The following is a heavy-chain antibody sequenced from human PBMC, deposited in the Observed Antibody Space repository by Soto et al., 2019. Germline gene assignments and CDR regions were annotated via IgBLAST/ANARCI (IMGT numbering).Heavy chain of an antibody. V-gene: IGHV1-18*01. Sequence: ASVKVSCKASGYTFTSYGISWVRQAPGQGLEWMGWISAHNGNTKYEQKLQGRVTMTTDTSTSTAYMELRSLRSDDTAVYYCARDIGGFTDYWGQGTLVTVSS. CDR2: ISAHNGNT. CDR1: GYTFTSYG. D-gene: IGHD5-12*01. J-gene: IGHJ4*02. CDR3: ARDIGGFTDY.